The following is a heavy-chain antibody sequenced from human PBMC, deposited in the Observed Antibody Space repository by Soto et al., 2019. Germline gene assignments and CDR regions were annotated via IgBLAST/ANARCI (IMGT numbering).Heavy chain of an antibody. Sequence: PGESLKISCKGSGYSFSSYWIGWVRQMPGKGLEWMGIIYPGDSDTRYSPSFQGQVTISADKSISTAYLQWSSLKASDTAMYYCARHIVSNYYYYYGMDVWGQGXTVTVSS. CDR1: GYSFSSYW. V-gene: IGHV5-51*01. D-gene: IGHD1-26*01. CDR2: IYPGDSDT. CDR3: ARHIVSNYYYYYGMDV. J-gene: IGHJ6*02.